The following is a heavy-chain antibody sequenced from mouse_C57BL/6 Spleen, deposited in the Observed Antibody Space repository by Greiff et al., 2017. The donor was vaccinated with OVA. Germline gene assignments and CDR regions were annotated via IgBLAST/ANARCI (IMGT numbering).Heavy chain of an antibody. CDR2: ISDGGSYT. V-gene: IGHV5-4*01. D-gene: IGHD2-4*01. CDR1: GFTFSSYA. Sequence: EVKLVESGGGLVKPGGSLKLSCAASGFTFSSYAMSWVRQTPEKRLEWVATISDGGSYTYYPDNVKGRFTISRDNAKNNLYLQMSHLKSEDTAMYYCARDRAYDDGRGADFDYWGQGTTLTVSS. CDR3: ARDRAYDDGRGADFDY. J-gene: IGHJ2*01.